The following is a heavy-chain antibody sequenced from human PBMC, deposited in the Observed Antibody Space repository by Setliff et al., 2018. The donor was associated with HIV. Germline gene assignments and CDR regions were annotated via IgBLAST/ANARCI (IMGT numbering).Heavy chain of an antibody. V-gene: IGHV1-69*05. J-gene: IGHJ3*01. D-gene: IGHD5-12*01. CDR1: GGTFSSYP. Sequence: ASVKVSCKASGGTFSSYPISWVRQAPGQGLEWVGWISAYNGDTKYAQKFQGRVTITTDESTSTAYMDLSSLKSEDTAIYYCARTSGDAYNYEGAFDVWGQGTLVTVSS. CDR2: ISAYNGDT. CDR3: ARTSGDAYNYEGAFDV.